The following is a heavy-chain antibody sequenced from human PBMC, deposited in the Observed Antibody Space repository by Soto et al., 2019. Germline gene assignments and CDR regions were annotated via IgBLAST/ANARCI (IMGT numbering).Heavy chain of an antibody. Sequence: QVQLQQWGAGLLKPSETLSLTCAVYGGSFSGYYWSWIRQPPGKGLEWIGEINHSGSTNYNPSLKSRVTISVDPSKNQFSLKLSSVTAADTAVYYCARDQQFLGGGFDYWGQGTLVTVSS. J-gene: IGHJ4*02. CDR1: GGSFSGYY. CDR2: INHSGST. V-gene: IGHV4-34*01. CDR3: ARDQQFLGGGFDY. D-gene: IGHD6-13*01.